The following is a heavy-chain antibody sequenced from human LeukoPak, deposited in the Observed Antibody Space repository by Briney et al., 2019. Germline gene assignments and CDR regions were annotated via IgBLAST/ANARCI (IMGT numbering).Heavy chain of an antibody. CDR1: GASVSSSGRY. J-gene: IGHJ4*02. D-gene: IGHD2/OR15-2a*01. Sequence: SSETLSLTCNVSGASVSSSGRYWIWLRQHPGKGLEGIGYIYHRGSTYPSPSLKSRLNISSDTSKNLFSLELSSVTAADTAVYYCVASTVSNPYNFDYWGLGTLVTVSS. CDR2: IYHRGST. V-gene: IGHV4-31*03. CDR3: VASTVSNPYNFDY.